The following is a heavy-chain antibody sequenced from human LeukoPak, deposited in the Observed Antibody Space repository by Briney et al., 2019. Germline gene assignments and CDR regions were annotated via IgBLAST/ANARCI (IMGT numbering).Heavy chain of an antibody. V-gene: IGHV3-64D*06. CDR1: GFTFSSFV. CDR3: VVRWELRYAFDI. D-gene: IGHD1-26*01. J-gene: IGHJ3*02. CDR2: ISSKGHST. Sequence: GGSLRLSCSASGFTFSSFVMHWVRQAPGKGLEYVSAISSKGHSTYYADSVKGRFTISRDNSKNRLYLQMSSVRAEDTAVYYCVVRWELRYAFDIWGQGTMVTVSS.